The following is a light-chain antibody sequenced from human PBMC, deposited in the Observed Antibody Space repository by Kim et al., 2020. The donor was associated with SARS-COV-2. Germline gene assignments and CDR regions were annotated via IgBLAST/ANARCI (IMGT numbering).Light chain of an antibody. CDR2: DVS. CDR3: SSYTSSSPYV. J-gene: IGLJ1*01. V-gene: IGLV2-14*04. CDR1: SSDVGGYND. Sequence: GQSGTICCTGTSSDVGGYNDVSWYQQHPGNTPKLMIYDVSNRPSGVSNRFSGSKSGNTASLTISGLQAEDEADYYCSSYTSSSPYVFGTGTKVTVL.